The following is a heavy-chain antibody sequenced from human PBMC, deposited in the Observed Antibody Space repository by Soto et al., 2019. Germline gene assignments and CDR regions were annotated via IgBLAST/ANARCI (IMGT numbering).Heavy chain of an antibody. D-gene: IGHD2-2*01. V-gene: IGHV1-46*01. Sequence: RASVKVSCNASGYTFTSYYMHWVRQAPGQGLEWMGIINPSGGSTSYAQNFQGRVTMTRDTSTSIVYMELSSLRSEDTAVYYCARDSIVVVPAGEGPDDFDIWGQGTMVTISS. CDR2: INPSGGST. CDR1: GYTFTSYY. J-gene: IGHJ3*02. CDR3: ARDSIVVVPAGEGPDDFDI.